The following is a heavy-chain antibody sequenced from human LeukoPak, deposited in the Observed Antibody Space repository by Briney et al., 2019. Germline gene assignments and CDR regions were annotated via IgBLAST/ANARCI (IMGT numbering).Heavy chain of an antibody. CDR2: IIPIFGTA. CDR3: ARGSYSSSSRMSGYYGMDV. V-gene: IGHV1-69*13. J-gene: IGHJ6*02. D-gene: IGHD6-13*01. CDR1: GYTFTSYG. Sequence: ASMKVSCKASGYTFTSYGISWVRQAPGQGLEWMGGIIPIFGTANYAQKFQGRVTITADESTSTAYMELSSLRSEDTAVYYCARGSYSSSSRMSGYYGMDVWGQGTTVTVSS.